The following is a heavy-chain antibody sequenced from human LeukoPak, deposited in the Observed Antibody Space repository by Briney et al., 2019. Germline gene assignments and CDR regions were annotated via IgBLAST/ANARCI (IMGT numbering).Heavy chain of an antibody. CDR1: GGSISTYY. J-gene: IGHJ4*02. CDR3: ARAGDRGELDY. Sequence: SETLSLTCTVSGGSISTYYWSWIRQPPGKGLEWIGYISDSGSTNYNPSLKSRITISVSPSKNNFSLRLTSMTAADTAVYFCARAGDRGELDYWGQGTLVTVSS. CDR2: ISDSGST. V-gene: IGHV4-59*01. D-gene: IGHD1-7*01.